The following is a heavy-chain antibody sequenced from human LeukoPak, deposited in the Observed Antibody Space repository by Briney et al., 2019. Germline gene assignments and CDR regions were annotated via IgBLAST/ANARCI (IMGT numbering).Heavy chain of an antibody. Sequence: ASVKVSCKAPGGTFSSYTISWVRQAPGQGLEWMGRIISILGIANYAQKFQGRVTITADKSTSTAYMELSSLRSEDTAVYYCARGDSSGYYSFDYWGQGTLVTVSS. J-gene: IGHJ4*02. D-gene: IGHD3-22*01. V-gene: IGHV1-69*02. CDR2: IISILGIA. CDR1: GGTFSSYT. CDR3: ARGDSSGYYSFDY.